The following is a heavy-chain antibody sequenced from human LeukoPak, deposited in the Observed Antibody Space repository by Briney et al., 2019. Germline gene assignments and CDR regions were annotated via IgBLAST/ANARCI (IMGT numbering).Heavy chain of an antibody. CDR1: GYTFTGYY. J-gene: IGHJ4*02. D-gene: IGHD3-22*01. Sequence: ASVKVSCKASGYTFTGYYMHWVRQAPGQGLEWMGIINPSGGSTSYAQKFQGRVTMTRDTSTSTVYMELSSLRSEDTAVYYCARASSGYYFYDYWGQGTLVTVSS. V-gene: IGHV1-46*01. CDR3: ARASSGYYFYDY. CDR2: INPSGGST.